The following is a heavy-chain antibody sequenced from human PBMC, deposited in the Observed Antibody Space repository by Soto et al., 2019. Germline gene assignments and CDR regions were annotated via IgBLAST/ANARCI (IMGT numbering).Heavy chain of an antibody. CDR3: ARQMVPYYYYGMDV. CDR2: IYPGDSDT. J-gene: IGHJ6*02. Sequence: GEALKISCKRSEYRFTSYRICWVRQMPGKGLEWMGIIYPGDSDTRYSPSFQGQVTISADKSISAAYLQWSSLKASDTAMYYCARQMVPYYYYGMDVWGQGTTVTVSS. V-gene: IGHV5-51*01. D-gene: IGHD2-8*01. CDR1: EYRFTSYR.